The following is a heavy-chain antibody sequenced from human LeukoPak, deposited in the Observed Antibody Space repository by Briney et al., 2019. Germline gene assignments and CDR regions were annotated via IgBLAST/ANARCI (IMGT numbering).Heavy chain of an antibody. CDR2: ISYDGTNK. CDR3: AKDQMIRWGSPIDDY. V-gene: IGHV3-30*18. CDR1: GFTFSRYG. D-gene: IGHD3-16*01. Sequence: GRSLRLSSAASGFTFSRYGMHWVRQAPGKGLEWVAVISYDGTNKFYADSVKGRFTLSRDNSKNTLYLEMNSLRADDTAVYYCAKDQMIRWGSPIDDYWGQGTLVTVSS. J-gene: IGHJ4*02.